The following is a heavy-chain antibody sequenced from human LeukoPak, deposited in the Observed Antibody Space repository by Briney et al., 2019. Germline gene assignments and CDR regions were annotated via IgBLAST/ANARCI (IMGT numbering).Heavy chain of an antibody. D-gene: IGHD5-24*01. Sequence: GASVKVSCKASGYTFTSYYMHWVRQAPGQGLEWMGIINPSGGSTSYAQKFQGRVTMTRDTSTSTVYMELSSLRSEDTAVYYCARAPVSTVEMATIGPDFDYWGQGTLVTVSS. CDR3: ARAPVSTVEMATIGPDFDY. V-gene: IGHV1-46*01. CDR2: INPSGGST. J-gene: IGHJ4*02. CDR1: GYTFTSYY.